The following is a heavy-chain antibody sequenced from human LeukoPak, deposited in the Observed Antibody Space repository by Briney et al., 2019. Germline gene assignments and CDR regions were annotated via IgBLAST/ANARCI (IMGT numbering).Heavy chain of an antibody. Sequence: GGSLRLSCAASGFTFSDYYMSWIRQAPGKGLEWVSYISSSGSTIYYADSVKGRFTISRDNAKNSLYLQMNSLRAEDTAVYYCAREYSSGWEDAFDIWGQGTMVTVSS. D-gene: IGHD6-19*01. CDR2: ISSSGSTI. V-gene: IGHV3-11*01. CDR1: GFTFSDYY. J-gene: IGHJ3*02. CDR3: AREYSSGWEDAFDI.